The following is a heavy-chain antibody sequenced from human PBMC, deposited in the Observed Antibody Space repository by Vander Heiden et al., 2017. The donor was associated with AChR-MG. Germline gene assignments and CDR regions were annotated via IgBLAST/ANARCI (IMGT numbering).Heavy chain of an antibody. V-gene: IGHV4-38-2*02. Sequence: QVQLQESGPGLVKPSETLSLTCVVSGYSLSSGYYWGWIRQPPGKGLEWIGSMSHSGSTFYNPSLKSRVTISLDTSKNQFSLKLRSVTAADTAVYYCARDQAGATAFDYWGQGTLVTVSS. J-gene: IGHJ4*02. CDR1: GYSLSSGYY. D-gene: IGHD1-26*01. CDR2: MSHSGST. CDR3: ARDQAGATAFDY.